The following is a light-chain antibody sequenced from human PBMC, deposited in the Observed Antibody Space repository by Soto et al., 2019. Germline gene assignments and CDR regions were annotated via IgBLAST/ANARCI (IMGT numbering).Light chain of an antibody. J-gene: IGKJ2*01. Sequence: EIVMTQSPATLSVPPGERATLFCRASRNIGGKLAWFQQKPGQAPTLLMYAVSTRAAGVPPRFSGSGSGTEFTLTISSLQCDDFAVYYCQQYDNWPQYTFGQGTKLEIK. CDR2: AVS. CDR1: RNIGGK. V-gene: IGKV3-15*01. CDR3: QQYDNWPQYT.